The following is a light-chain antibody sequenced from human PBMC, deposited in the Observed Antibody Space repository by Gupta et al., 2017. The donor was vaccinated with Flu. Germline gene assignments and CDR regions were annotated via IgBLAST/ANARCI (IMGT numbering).Light chain of an antibody. CDR3: SSYTSSSTPV. CDR2: EVS. Sequence: QSALTQPASVSGSPGQSITISCTGTSSDVGGYNYVSWYQQHPGKALKLMIYEVSKRPSGVSHRFSGSKSGNTASLTISGLQEEDEADYYGSSYTSSSTPVFGGGTKLTVL. J-gene: IGLJ2*01. CDR1: SSDVGGYNY. V-gene: IGLV2-14*01.